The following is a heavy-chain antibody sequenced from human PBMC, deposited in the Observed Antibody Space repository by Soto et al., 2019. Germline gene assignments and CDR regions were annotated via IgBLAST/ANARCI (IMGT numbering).Heavy chain of an antibody. Sequence: QAQLVESGGGVVQPGRSLRLSCVASGFAFSSYGMHWVRQAPGTGLEWVAVISYDGSLQHYADSVKGRFTISRDNSKNRVLLQISSLRAEDTAVYYCVSDRGYGHASVPYSWGQGTLVSVSS. D-gene: IGHD5-18*01. CDR1: GFAFSSYG. J-gene: IGHJ4*02. CDR2: ISYDGSLQ. V-gene: IGHV3-30*13. CDR3: VSDRGYGHASVPYS.